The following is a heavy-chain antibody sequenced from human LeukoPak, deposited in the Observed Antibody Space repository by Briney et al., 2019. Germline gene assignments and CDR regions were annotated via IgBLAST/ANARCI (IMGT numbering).Heavy chain of an antibody. CDR2: ISGSGGST. CDR1: GFTFSSYA. D-gene: IGHD3-16*01. CDR3: AKDRSGRGSQPLDY. V-gene: IGHV3-23*01. Sequence: GSLRLSCAASGFTFSSYAMSWVRQAPGKGLEWVSAISGSGGSTYYAASVKGRFTISRDNSKNTLYLQMNSLRAEDTAVYYCAKDRSGRGSQPLDYWGQGTLVTVSS. J-gene: IGHJ4*02.